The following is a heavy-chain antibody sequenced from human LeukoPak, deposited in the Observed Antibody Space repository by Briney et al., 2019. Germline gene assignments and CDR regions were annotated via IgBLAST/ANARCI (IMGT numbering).Heavy chain of an antibody. CDR1: AGSISSSSW. CDR3: ARQKWEQQGRDYYFNGLDV. V-gene: IGHV4-4*02. J-gene: IGHJ6*02. D-gene: IGHD1-26*01. Sequence: KPLETLSLTCSVSAGSISSSSWWSWVRQSPVKRLEWIGEIYLYGTTNYNPSLKSRVTMSVDRSKNQFSLKLSSVTAADTAVYYCARQKWEQQGRDYYFNGLDVWGPGTTVTVSS. CDR2: IYLYGTT.